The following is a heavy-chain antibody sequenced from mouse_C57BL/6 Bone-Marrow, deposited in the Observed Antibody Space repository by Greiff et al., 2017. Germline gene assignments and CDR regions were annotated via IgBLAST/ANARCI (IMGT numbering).Heavy chain of an antibody. CDR3: AREGDYYGSSPFAY. Sequence: QVQLKQPGAELVMPGASVKLSCKASGYTFTSYWMHWVKQRPGQGLEWIGEIDPSDSYTNYNQKFKGKSTLTVDKSSSTAYMQLSSLTSEDSADYYCAREGDYYGSSPFAYWGQGTLVTVSA. J-gene: IGHJ3*01. CDR2: IDPSDSYT. V-gene: IGHV1-69*01. CDR1: GYTFTSYW. D-gene: IGHD1-1*01.